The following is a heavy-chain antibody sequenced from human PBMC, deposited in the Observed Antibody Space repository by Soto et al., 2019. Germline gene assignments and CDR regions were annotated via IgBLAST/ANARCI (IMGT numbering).Heavy chain of an antibody. Sequence: GESLKISCKGSGYSFTSYWIGWVRQMPGKGLEWRGIIYPGDSDTRYSPSFQGQVTISADKSISTAYLQWSSLKASDTAMYYCARFLYDFWSGYYAKTSYWFDPWGQGTLVTVSS. CDR3: ARFLYDFWSGYYAKTSYWFDP. CDR1: GYSFTSYW. J-gene: IGHJ5*02. CDR2: IYPGDSDT. V-gene: IGHV5-51*01. D-gene: IGHD3-3*01.